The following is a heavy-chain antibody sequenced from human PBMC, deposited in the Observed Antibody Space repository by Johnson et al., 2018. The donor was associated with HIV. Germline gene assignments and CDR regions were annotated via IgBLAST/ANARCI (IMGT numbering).Heavy chain of an antibody. V-gene: IGHV3-66*01. CDR1: GFTFDDYG. J-gene: IGHJ3*02. CDR2: IYSGGST. Sequence: VQLVESGGGVVRPGGSLRLSCAASGFTFDDYGMSWVRQAPGKGLEWVSVIYSGGSTYYADSVKGRFTISRDNSKNTLYLQMNSLRAEDTAVYYCARDRHSSSFDAFDIWGQGTMVTVSS. CDR3: ARDRHSSSFDAFDI. D-gene: IGHD6-6*01.